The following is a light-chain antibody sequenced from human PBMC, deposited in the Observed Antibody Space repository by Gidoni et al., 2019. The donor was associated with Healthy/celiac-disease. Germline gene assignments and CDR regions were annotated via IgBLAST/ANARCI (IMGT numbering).Light chain of an antibody. V-gene: IGKV1-39*01. CDR3: QQSYSTPPT. CDR2: AAS. Sequence: DIQMTQSPSSLSASVGDRVTITCRASQSISSYLNWYQQKPGKAPKLLIYAASSLQSGVPSRFSGSGSGKDFTLTISSLQPEDFATYYWQQSYSTPPTFGQXTKVEIK. CDR1: QSISSY. J-gene: IGKJ1*01.